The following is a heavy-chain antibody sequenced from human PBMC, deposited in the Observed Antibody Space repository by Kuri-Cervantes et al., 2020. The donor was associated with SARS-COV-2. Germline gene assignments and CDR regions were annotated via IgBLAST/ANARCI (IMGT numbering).Heavy chain of an antibody. Sequence: GGSLRLSCAASGFTFSSYWMSWVRQAPGKGLEWVAVISYDGSNKYYADSVKGRFTISRDNSKNTLYLQMNSLRAEDTAVYYCASQLLEVFDYWGQGTLVTVSS. CDR2: ISYDGSNK. D-gene: IGHD3-3*01. CDR1: GFTFSSYW. CDR3: ASQLLEVFDY. J-gene: IGHJ4*02. V-gene: IGHV3-30-3*01.